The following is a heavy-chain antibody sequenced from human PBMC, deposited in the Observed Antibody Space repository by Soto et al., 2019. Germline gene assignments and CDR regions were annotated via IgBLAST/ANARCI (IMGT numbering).Heavy chain of an antibody. J-gene: IGHJ2*01. V-gene: IGHV4-30-2*01. CDR3: ARHSIALDYYDSSGYYYAWYFDL. Sequence: SETLSLTCAVSGGSISSGGYSWSWIRQPPGKGLEWIGYIYHSGSTYYNPSLKSRVTISVDRSKNQFSLKLSSVTAADTAVYYCARHSIALDYYDSSGYYYAWYFDLWGRGTLVTVSS. CDR2: IYHSGST. CDR1: GGSISSGGYS. D-gene: IGHD3-22*01.